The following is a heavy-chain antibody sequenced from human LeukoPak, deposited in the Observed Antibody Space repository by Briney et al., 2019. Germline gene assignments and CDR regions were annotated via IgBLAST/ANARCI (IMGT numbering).Heavy chain of an antibody. CDR1: GYTFPSYF. D-gene: IGHD3-22*01. CDR3: ARGRYYYDSSGSKRNRGGGYYFDY. J-gene: IGHJ4*02. Sequence: GASVKVSCKASGYTFPSYFMHWVRQAPGQGLEWMGIINPTGGSTTYAQKFQGRVTMTRDTSTSTVYMELGRLRSDDTAVYYCARGRYYYDSSGSKRNRGGGYYFDYWGQGTLVTVSS. V-gene: IGHV1-46*01. CDR2: INPTGGST.